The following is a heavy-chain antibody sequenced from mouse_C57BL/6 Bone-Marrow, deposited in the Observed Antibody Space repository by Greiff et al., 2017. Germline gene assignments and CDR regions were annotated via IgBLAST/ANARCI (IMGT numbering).Heavy chain of an antibody. V-gene: IGHV8-8*01. CDR3: GRTRWDVDYAMDY. CDR2: IWWDDDK. CDR1: GFSLSSSGMG. Sequence: QVTLKESGPGILQPSQTLSLTCSFSGFSLSSSGMGVGWIRQPSGKGLEWLSHIWWDDDKRYNPALKSRLTISKDTSSNQVFLKIASLENADTATYYCGRTRWDVDYAMDYWGQGTTVAVSS. D-gene: IGHD4-1*01. J-gene: IGHJ4*01.